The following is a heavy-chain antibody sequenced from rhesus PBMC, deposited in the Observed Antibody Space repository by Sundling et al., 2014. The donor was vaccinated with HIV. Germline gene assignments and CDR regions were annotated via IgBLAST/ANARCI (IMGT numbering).Heavy chain of an antibody. Sequence: EVQLVETGGGLVQPGGSLKLSCAASGFTFSTYGMSWVRQAPGKGLEWVSAINSDGGGTYYGDSVKGRFTISRDNSKNTLSLQMNSLRAEDTAVYYCAKSPFDYWGQGVLVTVSS. CDR2: INSDGGGT. CDR1: GFTFSTYG. V-gene: IGHV3S42*01. J-gene: IGHJ4*01. CDR3: AKSPFDY.